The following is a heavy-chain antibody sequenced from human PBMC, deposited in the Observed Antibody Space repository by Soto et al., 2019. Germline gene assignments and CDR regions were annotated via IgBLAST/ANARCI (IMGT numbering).Heavy chain of an antibody. CDR2: IIPILGIA. V-gene: IGHV1-69*08. CDR1: GGTFSSYT. D-gene: IGHD3-10*01. J-gene: IGHJ6*02. Sequence: QVQLVQSGAEVKKPGSSVKVSCKASGGTFSSYTISWVRQAPGQGLEWMGRIIPILGIANYAQKFQGRVTITADKSTSTGDMELSSLRSEDTAVYYCARDRKVRGVMVYYYGMDVWGQGTTVTVSS. CDR3: ARDRKVRGVMVYYYGMDV.